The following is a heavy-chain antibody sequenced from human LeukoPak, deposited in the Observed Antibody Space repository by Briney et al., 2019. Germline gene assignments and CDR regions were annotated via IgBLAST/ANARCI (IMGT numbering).Heavy chain of an antibody. J-gene: IGHJ6*03. D-gene: IGHD6-6*01. CDR1: GFTFSSYA. CDR2: ISGSGGST. Sequence: GGSLRLSCAASGFTFSSYAMSWVRQAPGKGLEWVSAISGSGGSTYYADSVKGRFTISRDNSKNTLYLQMNSLRAEDTAVYYCAGSIAARPYYYMDVWGKGTTVTVSS. CDR3: AGSIAARPYYYMDV. V-gene: IGHV3-23*01.